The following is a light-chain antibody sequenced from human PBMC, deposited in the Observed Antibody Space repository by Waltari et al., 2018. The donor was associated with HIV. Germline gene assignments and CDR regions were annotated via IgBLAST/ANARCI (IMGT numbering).Light chain of an antibody. CDR1: NIGSKR. V-gene: IGLV3-21*02. J-gene: IGLJ1*01. CDR3: HVWDRSSDHHV. CDR2: DGS. Sequence: SYVLTQPPSVSVAPGQTARITCGGNNIGSKRVHWYQQKAGQAPVLVVYDGSDRPSGIRERFSGSKSGNMATLTISRVEAGDEADYYCHVWDRSSDHHVFGTGTKVTVL.